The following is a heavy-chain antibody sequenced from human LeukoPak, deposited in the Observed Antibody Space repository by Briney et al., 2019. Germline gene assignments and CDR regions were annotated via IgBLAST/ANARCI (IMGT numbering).Heavy chain of an antibody. CDR1: GYTFTSYD. Sequence: ASVNVSCKASGYTFTSYDINWVRQATGQGLEWMGWMNPNSGNTGYAQKFQGRVTMTRDTSTSTVYMELTSLRSEDTAVYYCARDGLYCTNGVCSSDIWGQGTLVTVSS. D-gene: IGHD2-8*01. V-gene: IGHV1-8*01. CDR3: ARDGLYCTNGVCSSDI. CDR2: MNPNSGNT. J-gene: IGHJ3*02.